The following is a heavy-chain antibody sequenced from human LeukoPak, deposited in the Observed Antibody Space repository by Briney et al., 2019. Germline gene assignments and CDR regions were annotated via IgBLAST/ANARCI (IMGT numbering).Heavy chain of an antibody. J-gene: IGHJ4*02. Sequence: GGSVKVSCKASGYTFTSYYIHWVRQAPGQGLEWLGITNPSGGSTSYAQKFQGRVTMTRDTSTSTVYMELSSLRSEDTAVYYCARVGGRCSSTSCYEHRGQGTLVTVSS. CDR1: GYTFTSYY. V-gene: IGHV1-46*01. D-gene: IGHD2-2*01. CDR3: ARVGGRCSSTSCYEH. CDR2: TNPSGGST.